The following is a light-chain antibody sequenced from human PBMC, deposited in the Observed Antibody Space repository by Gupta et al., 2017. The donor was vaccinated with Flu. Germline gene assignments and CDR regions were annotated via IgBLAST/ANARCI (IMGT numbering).Light chain of an antibody. J-gene: IGLJ1*01. CDR3: AAWDDSLNGRV. V-gene: IGLV1-44*01. Sequence: RVTISCSGSSSNIGSNTVDWYQQLPGTAPKLLIDSNNQRPSGVPDRFSVSKSGTSASLAISGLQSDDEADYYCAAWDDSLNGRVFGTGTKVIVL. CDR2: SNN. CDR1: SSNIGSNT.